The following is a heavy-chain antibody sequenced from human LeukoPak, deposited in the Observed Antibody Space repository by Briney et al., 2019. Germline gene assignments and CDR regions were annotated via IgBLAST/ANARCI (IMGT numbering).Heavy chain of an antibody. J-gene: IGHJ4*02. CDR2: ISPSGGST. V-gene: IGHV1-46*01. Sequence: ASVKVSCKAFGYTFTSNYMHWVRQAPGQGPEWMGVISPSGGSTTYARKFQGRVTLTRDMSTSTDYLELSSLRSEDTAVYYCARDPGSYYLDYWGQGTLVTVSS. CDR1: GYTFTSNY. D-gene: IGHD1-26*01. CDR3: ARDPGSYYLDY.